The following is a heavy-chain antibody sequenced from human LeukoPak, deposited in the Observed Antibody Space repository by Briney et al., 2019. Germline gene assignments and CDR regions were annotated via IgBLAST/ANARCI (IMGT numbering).Heavy chain of an antibody. D-gene: IGHD2-2*01. V-gene: IGHV3-23*01. CDR2: ISGSGGST. CDR3: AKDKRYCSSTSCPSVQYNWFYG. J-gene: IGHJ5*02. CDR1: GFTFSSYA. Sequence: GGPLSLSCAASGFTFSSYALSGVRQAPGKGLEWVSAISGSGGSTYYADSVKGRFTISRDNSKNTLYLQMNSLRAEDTAVYYCAKDKRYCSSTSCPSVQYNWFYGWGKGTLVTVSS.